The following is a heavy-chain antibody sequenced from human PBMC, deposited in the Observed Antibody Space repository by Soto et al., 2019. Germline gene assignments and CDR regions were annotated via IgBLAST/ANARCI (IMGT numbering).Heavy chain of an antibody. Sequence: GASVKVSCKASGYTFTSYGISWVRQAPGQGLEWMGWISAYNGNTNYAQKLQGRVTMTTDTSTSTAYMELRSLRSDDTAVYYCARDHRRYSSSSFHGMDVWGQGTTVTVSS. V-gene: IGHV1-18*01. CDR3: ARDHRRYSSSSFHGMDV. J-gene: IGHJ6*02. CDR2: ISAYNGNT. CDR1: GYTFTSYG. D-gene: IGHD6-6*01.